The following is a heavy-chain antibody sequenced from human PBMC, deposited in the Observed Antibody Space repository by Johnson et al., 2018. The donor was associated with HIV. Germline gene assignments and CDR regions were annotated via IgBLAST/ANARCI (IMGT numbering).Heavy chain of an antibody. Sequence: QVQLVESGGGVVQPGRSLRLSCAASGFIFSNYGMHWVRQAPGKGLEWVAIISYDGTNKYYADSMKGRFTISRDKSKNTLYLQMDSLRAEDTAGYYCARDRRVATLTSGFHIWGQGKMVTVSS. CDR1: GFIFSNYG. CDR2: ISYDGTNK. CDR3: ARDRRVATLTSGFHI. J-gene: IGHJ3*02. D-gene: IGHD5-12*01. V-gene: IGHV3-30*03.